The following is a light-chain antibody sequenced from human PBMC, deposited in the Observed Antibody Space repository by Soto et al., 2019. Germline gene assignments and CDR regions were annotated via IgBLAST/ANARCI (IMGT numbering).Light chain of an antibody. V-gene: IGLV2-14*01. CDR2: EVV. CDR1: SGDIGGYNS. Sequence: QSVLTQPASVSGSPGQSITISCTGTSGDIGGYNSVSWYQQHPGKAPKLLIYEVVKRPSGVSNRFSGSKSGNTASLTISGLQADDEAEYYCRSFTSSSTWVFGGGTKLTVL. CDR3: RSFTSSSTWV. J-gene: IGLJ3*02.